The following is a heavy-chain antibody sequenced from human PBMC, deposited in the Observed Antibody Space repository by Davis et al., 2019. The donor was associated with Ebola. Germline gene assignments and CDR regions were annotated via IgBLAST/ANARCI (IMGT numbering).Heavy chain of an antibody. CDR3: ARAQFPTTSDH. V-gene: IGHV1-18*04. CDR1: GYTFTSYY. CDR2: INPHNGNT. Sequence: ASVKVSCKASGYTFTSYYMHWVRQAPGQGLEWMGWINPHNGNTNYAQNVQGRVIMTSDTATTTAYMEVGILRSDDTAVYYCARAQFPTTSDHWGQGTLVTVSS. D-gene: IGHD1-1*01. J-gene: IGHJ4*02.